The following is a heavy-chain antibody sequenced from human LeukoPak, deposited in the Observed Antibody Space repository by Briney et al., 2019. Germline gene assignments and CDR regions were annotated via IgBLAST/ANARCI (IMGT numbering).Heavy chain of an antibody. Sequence: GRSLRLSCAASGFTFSSYGMHWVRQAPGKGLEWVAVIWYDGSNKYYADSVKGRFTISRDNSKNTLYLQMNSLRAEDTAVYYCAKDYCGGDCYSLQHWGQGTLVTVSS. CDR1: GFTFSSYG. J-gene: IGHJ1*01. D-gene: IGHD2-21*02. V-gene: IGHV3-33*06. CDR2: IWYDGSNK. CDR3: AKDYCGGDCYSLQH.